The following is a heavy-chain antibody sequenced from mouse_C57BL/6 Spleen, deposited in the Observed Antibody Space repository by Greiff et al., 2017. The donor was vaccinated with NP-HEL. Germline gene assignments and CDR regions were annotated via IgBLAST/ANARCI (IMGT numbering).Heavy chain of an antibody. Sequence: VQLQQSGAELAKPGASVKLSCKASGYTFTSYWMHWVKQRPGQGLEWIGYINPSSGYTKYNQKFKDKATLTADKSCSTAYMQLSRVTYEESAVYYCASDCYGSSYDWYFDVWGTGTTVTVSS. CDR2: INPSSGYT. V-gene: IGHV1-7*01. CDR1: GYTFTSYW. J-gene: IGHJ1*03. CDR3: ASDCYGSSYDWYFDV. D-gene: IGHD1-1*01.